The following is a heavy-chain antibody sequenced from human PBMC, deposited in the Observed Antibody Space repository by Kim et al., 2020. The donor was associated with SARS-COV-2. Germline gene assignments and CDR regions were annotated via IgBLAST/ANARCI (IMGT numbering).Heavy chain of an antibody. CDR1: GFTFSTYV. D-gene: IGHD3-10*01. V-gene: IGHV3-30*18. J-gene: IGHJ6*02. CDR3: AKGGYYGPRYGMDV. Sequence: GGSLRLSCAASGFTFSTYVMHWVRQAPGKGLEWVALISYDGSNKYYADSVKGRFTISRDNSKNTVYLQMNSLRAEDKALYYCAKGGYYGPRYGMDVWGQGTIVTVSS. CDR2: ISYDGSNK.